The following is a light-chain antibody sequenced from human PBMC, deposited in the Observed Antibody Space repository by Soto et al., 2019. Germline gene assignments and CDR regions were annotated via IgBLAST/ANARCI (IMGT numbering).Light chain of an antibody. CDR1: QSVSSSY. J-gene: IGKJ5*01. CDR3: QQYGSSPIT. V-gene: IGKV3D-20*01. CDR2: DAS. Sequence: ESVLTQSPGTLSLSPGARAPLSCGASQSVSSSYLAWYQQKPGLAPRLLIYDASSRATGIPDRFSGSGSGTDFTLTISRLEPEDFAVYYCQQYGSSPITFGQGTRLEIK.